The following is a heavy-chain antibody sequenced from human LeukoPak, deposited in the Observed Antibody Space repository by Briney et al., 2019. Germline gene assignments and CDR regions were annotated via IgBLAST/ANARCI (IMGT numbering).Heavy chain of an antibody. CDR2: IRYDGNNK. J-gene: IGHJ4*02. CDR3: AKGDGYDPSYFDY. Sequence: GGSLRLSCAASGFTFSTYAMHWVRQAPGKGLEWVAFIRYDGNNKNYADSVKGRFTISRDNSKNTLYLQMNSLRAEDTAVYYCAKGDGYDPSYFDYWGQGALVTVSS. V-gene: IGHV3-30*02. D-gene: IGHD5-12*01. CDR1: GFTFSTYA.